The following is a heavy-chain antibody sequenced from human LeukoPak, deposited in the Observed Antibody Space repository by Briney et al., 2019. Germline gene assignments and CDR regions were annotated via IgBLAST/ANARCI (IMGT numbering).Heavy chain of an antibody. CDR1: GFTFDDYA. V-gene: IGHV3-9*01. Sequence: GRSLRLSCAASGFTFDDYAMHWVRQAPGKGLEWVSGISWNSGSIGYADSVKGRFTISRDNAENSLYLQMNSLRAEDTALYYCAKGSRSIVATAFDYWGQGTLVTVSS. CDR2: ISWNSGSI. CDR3: AKGSRSIVATAFDY. D-gene: IGHD5-12*01. J-gene: IGHJ4*02.